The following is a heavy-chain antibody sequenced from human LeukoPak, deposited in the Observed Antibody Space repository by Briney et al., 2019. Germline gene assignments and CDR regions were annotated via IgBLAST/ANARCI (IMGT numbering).Heavy chain of an antibody. Sequence: ASVKVSCKASGYTFTSYGISWVRQAPGQGLEWMGWISAYNGNTNYAQKLQGRVTMTTDTSTSTAYMELRSLRSGDTAVYYCAGYYGSGSYLEGDYWGQGTLVTVSS. D-gene: IGHD3-10*01. CDR2: ISAYNGNT. J-gene: IGHJ4*02. CDR3: AGYYGSGSYLEGDY. CDR1: GYTFTSYG. V-gene: IGHV1-18*01.